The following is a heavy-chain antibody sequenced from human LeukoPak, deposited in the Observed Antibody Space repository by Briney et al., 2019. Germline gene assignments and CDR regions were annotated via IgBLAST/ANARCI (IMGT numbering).Heavy chain of an antibody. D-gene: IGHD1-26*01. CDR3: AKYSGSYLVFDY. Sequence: GGFLRLSCAASGFTFSSYAMSWVRQAPGKGLEWVSAISGSGGSTYYADSVKGRFTISRDNSKNTLYLQMNSLRAEDTAVYYCAKYSGSYLVFDYWGQGTLVTVSS. CDR1: GFTFSSYA. CDR2: ISGSGGST. V-gene: IGHV3-23*01. J-gene: IGHJ4*02.